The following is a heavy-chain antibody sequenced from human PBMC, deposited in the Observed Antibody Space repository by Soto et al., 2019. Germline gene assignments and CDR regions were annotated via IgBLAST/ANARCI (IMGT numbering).Heavy chain of an antibody. CDR3: ARDGELTTRNYFDY. J-gene: IGHJ4*02. D-gene: IGHD4-4*01. CDR2: ISSDGKND. V-gene: IGHV3-30*04. Sequence: QVQLVESGGGVVQPGRSLRLSCAASGFTFSSYAIHWFRQAPGKGLEWVAIISSDGKNDYFADSVKGRFTMSRDNSKHTVYLQMNSLRAEDTAVYYCARDGELTTRNYFDYWGQGTLVTVSS. CDR1: GFTFSSYA.